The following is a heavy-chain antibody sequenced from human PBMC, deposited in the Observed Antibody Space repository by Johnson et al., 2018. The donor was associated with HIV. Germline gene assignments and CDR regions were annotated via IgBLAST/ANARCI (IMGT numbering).Heavy chain of an antibody. CDR1: GFTVSSNY. Sequence: MLLVESGGGVVQPGRSLRLSCAASGFTVSSNYMSWVRQAPGTGLEWVSVLYSGGNTYYADSVRGRFTISRDNSKNTLYLKMNSLRAEDTAVYHCAREGAWEVRPGAFDIWGQGTTVTVSS. D-gene: IGHD1-26*01. V-gene: IGHV3-66*01. CDR3: AREGAWEVRPGAFDI. CDR2: LYSGGNT. J-gene: IGHJ3*02.